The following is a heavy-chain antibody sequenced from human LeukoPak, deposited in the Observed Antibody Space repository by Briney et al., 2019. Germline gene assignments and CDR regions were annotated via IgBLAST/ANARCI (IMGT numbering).Heavy chain of an antibody. CDR1: GFTFNNAW. CDR3: TTFSYDFWSGSEGGYFDH. V-gene: IGHV3-15*01. CDR2: IKHKADGGTT. Sequence: GGSLRLSCVASGFTFNNAWMSWVRQAPGKGLEWVGRIKHKADGGTTDYGAPVKGRFTISRDDSKNTLYLQMNNLKKEDTAVYYCTTFSYDFWSGSEGGYFDHWGQGTLVAVSS. D-gene: IGHD3-3*01. J-gene: IGHJ4*02.